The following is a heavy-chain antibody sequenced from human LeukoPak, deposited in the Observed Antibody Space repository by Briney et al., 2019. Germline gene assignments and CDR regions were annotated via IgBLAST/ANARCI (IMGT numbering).Heavy chain of an antibody. D-gene: IGHD2-8*02. V-gene: IGHV3-23*01. Sequence: GGSLRLSCAASGFNFNNYGMTWVRQAPGKGLEWVSGVNGGGGQTRYIDSVKGRFTISRDNSKNTLYLQMNSLRADDTAVYYCARDMIVKPSLVGVYDYWGQGTPVTVSS. CDR3: ARDMIVKPSLVGVYDY. CDR1: GFNFNNYG. J-gene: IGHJ4*02. CDR2: VNGGGGQT.